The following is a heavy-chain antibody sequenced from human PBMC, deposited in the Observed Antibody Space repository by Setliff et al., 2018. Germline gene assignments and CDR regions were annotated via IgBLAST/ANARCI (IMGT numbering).Heavy chain of an antibody. CDR2: IKRESDGGTT. V-gene: IGHV3-15*01. CDR1: GLSYINDW. CDR3: ISLWLGYYGLDV. Sequence: GGSLRLSCTASGLSYINDWVSWVRQAPGKGLEWVGRIKRESDGGTTDYAAPVKGRFTISRDDSKNTLYLQMNSLKTEDTAVYYCISLWLGYYGLDVWGQGTTVTVSS. D-gene: IGHD5-18*01. J-gene: IGHJ6*02.